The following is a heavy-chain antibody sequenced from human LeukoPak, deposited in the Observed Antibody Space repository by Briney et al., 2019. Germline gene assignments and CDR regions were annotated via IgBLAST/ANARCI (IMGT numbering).Heavy chain of an antibody. Sequence: EASVKVSCKASGYTFTGYYMHWVRQAPGQGLEWMGWINPNSGGTNYAQKFQGRVTMTRDTSISTAYMELSRLRSDDTAVYYCARYDSGSYSSWFDPWGQGTLVTVSS. CDR2: INPNSGGT. J-gene: IGHJ5*02. V-gene: IGHV1-2*02. D-gene: IGHD1-26*01. CDR1: GYTFTGYY. CDR3: ARYDSGSYSSWFDP.